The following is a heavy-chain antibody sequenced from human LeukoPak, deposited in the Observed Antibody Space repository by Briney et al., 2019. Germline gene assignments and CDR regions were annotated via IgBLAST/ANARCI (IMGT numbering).Heavy chain of an antibody. CDR3: AKELRWDIVVVPASGGFDY. CDR1: GFTFSSYA. J-gene: IGHJ4*02. Sequence: GGSLRLSCAASGFTFSSYAMSWVRQAPGKGLEWVSAISGSGGSTYYADSVKGRFTTSRDNSKNTLYLQMNSLRAEDTAVYYCAKELRWDIVVVPASGGFDYWGQGTLVTVSS. CDR2: ISGSGGST. D-gene: IGHD2-2*01. V-gene: IGHV3-23*01.